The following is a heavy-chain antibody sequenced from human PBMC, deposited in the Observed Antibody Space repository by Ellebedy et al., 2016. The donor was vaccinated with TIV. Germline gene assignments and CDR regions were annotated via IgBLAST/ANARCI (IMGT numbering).Heavy chain of an antibody. D-gene: IGHD2-21*02. CDR1: GGTFSIYT. CDR3: ARDGDCGGDCNEGVTWDS. V-gene: IGHV1-69*13. Sequence: AASVKVSCKASGGTFSIYTISWARQATGQGLEWVGGMIPIFGTANYAQKFQGRVPITADESTSTAYMELSRLRFEDTAVYYCARDGDCGGDCNEGVTWDSWGQGTVVTVSS. CDR2: MIPIFGTA. J-gene: IGHJ4*02.